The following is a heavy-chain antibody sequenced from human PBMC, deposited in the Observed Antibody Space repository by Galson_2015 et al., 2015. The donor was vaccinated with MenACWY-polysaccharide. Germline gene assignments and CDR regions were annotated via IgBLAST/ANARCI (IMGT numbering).Heavy chain of an antibody. V-gene: IGHV3-74*01. J-gene: IGHJ5*02. CDR2: TNGDGGAT. D-gene: IGHD2-15*01. CDR1: GFTFSSYW. CDR3: ARAVAKYCRGGNCFFNWFDP. Sequence: SLRLSCAASGFTFSSYWMHWVRQAPGKGLVWVSRTNGDGGATDYADPVKGRFTISRDDAKNALYLQMNSLRAEDTAVYYCARAVAKYCRGGNCFFNWFDPWGQGTLVTVAS.